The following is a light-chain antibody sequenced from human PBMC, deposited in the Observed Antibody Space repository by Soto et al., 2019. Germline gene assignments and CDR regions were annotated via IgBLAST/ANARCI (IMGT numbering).Light chain of an antibody. V-gene: IGKV3-11*01. CDR3: QQRSNWGT. J-gene: IGKJ5*01. CDR1: QRVSSY. Sequence: EIVLTQSPATLSLSPGERATLSCSASQRVSSYLACYQQKPGQAPSLLIYDASNKATGIPARFSGSGSGINFTLTISSLEPADVEIYYCQQRSNWGTSGQGTRLEIK. CDR2: DAS.